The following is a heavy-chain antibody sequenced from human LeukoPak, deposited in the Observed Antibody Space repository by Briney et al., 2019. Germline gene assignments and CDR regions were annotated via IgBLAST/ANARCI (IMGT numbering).Heavy chain of an antibody. CDR1: GYTFTGYY. CDR2: INPNSGGT. J-gene: IGHJ6*03. CDR3: ARWVAARQYDGDYSSYYYRDV. D-gene: IGHD6-6*01. V-gene: IGHV1-2*04. Sequence: GASVKVSCKASGYTFTGYYMHWVRQAPGQGLEWMGWINPNSGGTNYAQKFQGWVTMTRDTSISTAYMELSRLRSDDTAVYYCARWVAARQYDGDYSSYYYRDVWGKGPPVTVS.